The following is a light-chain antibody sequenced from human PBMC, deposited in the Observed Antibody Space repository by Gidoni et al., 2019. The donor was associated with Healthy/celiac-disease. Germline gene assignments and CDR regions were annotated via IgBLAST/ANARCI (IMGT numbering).Light chain of an antibody. Sequence: IVLTQSPATLSLSPGERATLSCRASQSVSSYLAWYQQKPGQAPRLLIYDASNRATGIPARFSGSGPGTDFTLTISSLEPEDFAVYYCQQRSNWRTFGGGTKVEIK. CDR3: QQRSNWRT. CDR2: DAS. CDR1: QSVSSY. V-gene: IGKV3D-11*02. J-gene: IGKJ4*01.